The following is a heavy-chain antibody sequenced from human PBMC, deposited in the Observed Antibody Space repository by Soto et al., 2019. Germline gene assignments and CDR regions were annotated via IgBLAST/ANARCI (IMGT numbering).Heavy chain of an antibody. V-gene: IGHV3-7*03. J-gene: IGHJ4*02. CDR3: ARDSGRYYYDSSGYLPDY. D-gene: IGHD3-22*01. Sequence: EVQLVESGGGLVQPGGSLRLSCAASGFTFSSYWMSWVRQAPGKGLEWVANIKQDGSEKYYVDSVKGRFTISRDNAKNSLYLQMNSLRAEDTAVYYCARDSGRYYYDSSGYLPDYWGQGTLVTVSS. CDR1: GFTFSSYW. CDR2: IKQDGSEK.